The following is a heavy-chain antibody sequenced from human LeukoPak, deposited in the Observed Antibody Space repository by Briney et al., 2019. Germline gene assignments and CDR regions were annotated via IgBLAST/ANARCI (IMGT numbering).Heavy chain of an antibody. V-gene: IGHV1-2*06. CDR2: INPNSGGT. J-gene: IGHJ4*02. Sequence: GASVKVSCKASGYTFTGYYMHWVRQAPGQGLEWMGRINPNSGGTNYAQKFQGRVTMTRDTSISTAYMELSRLRSDDTAVYYCATAKSIAARPPDYWGQGTLVTVSS. CDR1: GYTFTGYY. D-gene: IGHD6-6*01. CDR3: ATAKSIAARPPDY.